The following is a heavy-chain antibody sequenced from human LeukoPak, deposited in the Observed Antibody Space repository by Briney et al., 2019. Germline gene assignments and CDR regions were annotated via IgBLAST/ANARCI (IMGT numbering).Heavy chain of an antibody. J-gene: IGHJ6*02. CDR1: GYSFTSYW. D-gene: IGHD3-22*01. V-gene: IGHV5-51*01. CDR2: IYPGDSDT. CDR3: ARHPPYYYDSSGYYLDHYYGMDV. Sequence: HGESLKFSCKGSGYSFTSYWIGWVRQMPGKGQEWMGIIYPGDSDTRYSPSFQGQVTISADKSISTAYLQWSSLKASDTAMYYCARHPPYYYDSSGYYLDHYYGMDVWGQGTTVTVSS.